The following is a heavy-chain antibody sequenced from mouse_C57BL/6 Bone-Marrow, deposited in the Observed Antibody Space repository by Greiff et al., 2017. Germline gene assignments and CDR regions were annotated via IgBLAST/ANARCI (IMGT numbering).Heavy chain of an antibody. V-gene: IGHV5-17*01. CDR2: ISSGCSTI. J-gene: IGHJ3*01. CDR3: AGGAY. CDR1: GFTFSDYG. Sequence: EVQLVESGGGLVKPGGSLKLSCAASGFTFSDYGMHWVRQAPEKGLEWVAYISSGCSTIYYADTVKGRFTISRDNAKNTLFLQMTSLRSEDTAMYYGAGGAYWGQGTLVTVSA.